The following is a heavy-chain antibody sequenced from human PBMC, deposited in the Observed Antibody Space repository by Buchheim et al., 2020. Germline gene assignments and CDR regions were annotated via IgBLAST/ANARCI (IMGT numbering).Heavy chain of an antibody. J-gene: IGHJ4*02. CDR2: IKQDGSEK. D-gene: IGHD3-22*01. CDR3: ARDQITMIVVVPKDY. CDR1: GFTFSSYW. V-gene: IGHV3-7*01. Sequence: EVQLVESGGGLVQPGGSLRLSCAASGFTFSSYWMSWVRQAPGKGLEWVTNIKQDGSEKYYVDSVKGRFTISRDNAKNSLYLQMNSLRAEDTAVYYCARDQITMIVVVPKDYWGQGTL.